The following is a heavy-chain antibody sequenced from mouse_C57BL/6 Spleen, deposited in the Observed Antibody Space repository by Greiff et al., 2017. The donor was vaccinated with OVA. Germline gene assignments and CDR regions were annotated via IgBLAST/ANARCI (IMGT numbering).Heavy chain of an antibody. CDR1: GYTFTSYW. Sequence: VQLQQSGAELVMPGASVKLSCKASGYTFTSYWMHWVKQRPGQGLEWIGEIDPSDSYTKYNQKFKGKSTLTVDKSSSTSYMQLSSLTSEDSAVYYCARSGGNYDYFDYWGQGTTLTVSS. CDR2: IDPSDSYT. CDR3: ARSGGNYDYFDY. D-gene: IGHD2-1*01. J-gene: IGHJ2*01. V-gene: IGHV1-69*01.